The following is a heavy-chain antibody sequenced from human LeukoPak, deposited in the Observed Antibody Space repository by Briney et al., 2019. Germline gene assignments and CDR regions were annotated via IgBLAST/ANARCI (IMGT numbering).Heavy chain of an antibody. Sequence: SETLSLTCAVYGGSFSGYYWSWIRQPPGKGLEWIGEINHSGSTNYNPSLKSRVTISVDTSKNQLSLKLSSVTAADTAVYYCARGTSYYYDSSGYLAAFDIWGQGTMVTVSS. CDR2: INHSGST. J-gene: IGHJ3*02. CDR1: GGSFSGYY. D-gene: IGHD3-22*01. CDR3: ARGTSYYYDSSGYLAAFDI. V-gene: IGHV4-34*01.